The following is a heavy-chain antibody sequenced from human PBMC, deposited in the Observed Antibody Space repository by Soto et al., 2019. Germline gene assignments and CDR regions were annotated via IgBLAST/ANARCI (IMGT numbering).Heavy chain of an antibody. CDR2: ISAYNGNT. CDR1: GYTFTSYG. J-gene: IGHJ4*02. D-gene: IGHD3-22*01. V-gene: IGHV1-18*01. CDR3: AREAYYYDSSGYHYDY. Sequence: ASVKVSCKASGYTFTSYGISWVRQAPGQGLEWMGWISAYNGNTNYAQKLQGRVTMTTDTSTSTAYMELRSLRSDDTAVYYCAREAYYYDSSGYHYDYWGQGTLVTVS.